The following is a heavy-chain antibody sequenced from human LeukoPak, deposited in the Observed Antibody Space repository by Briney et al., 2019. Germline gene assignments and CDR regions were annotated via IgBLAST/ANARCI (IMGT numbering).Heavy chain of an antibody. CDR1: GYTFTGYY. D-gene: IGHD4-17*01. CDR2: INPNSGGT. V-gene: IGHV1-2*06. Sequence: ASVKVSCKASGYTFTGYYMHWVRQAPGQGLEWMGRINPNSGGTNYAQKFQGRVTMTRDTSISTAYMELSRLRSDDTAVYYCARDIGDSNHNWFDPWGQGTLVTVSS. CDR3: ARDIGDSNHNWFDP. J-gene: IGHJ5*02.